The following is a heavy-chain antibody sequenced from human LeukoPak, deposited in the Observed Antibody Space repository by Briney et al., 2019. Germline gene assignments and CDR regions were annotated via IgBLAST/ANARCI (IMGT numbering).Heavy chain of an antibody. CDR1: GGSFIGSY. J-gene: IGHJ4*02. Sequence: SETLSLTSAVYGGSFIGSYWSCIHQPPGKGLERSGETNHSGSTNYNPSLKSRVTISVETSKNQFSLKLSSVTAADTAVYYCARGRFGRTIPAPTFDYWGQGTLVTVSS. CDR3: ARGRFGRTIPAPTFDY. CDR2: TNHSGST. V-gene: IGHV4-34*01. D-gene: IGHD1-1*01.